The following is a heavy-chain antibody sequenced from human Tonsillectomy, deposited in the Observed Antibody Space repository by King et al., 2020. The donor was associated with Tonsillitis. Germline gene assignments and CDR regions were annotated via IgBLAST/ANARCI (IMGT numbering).Heavy chain of an antibody. V-gene: IGHV3-48*01. CDR1: GFSFSSYS. J-gene: IGHJ4*02. CDR2: ISTISSTI. CDR3: AREGAAFDY. Sequence: EVQLVESGGGLVQPGGSLRLSCAASGFSFSSYSMNWVRQAPGKGLELGSYISTISSTIHYADSVKGRFTSSSDNAKNSLYLQMHSLRVEDTAMYYCAREGAAFDYWGQGTLVTVSS. D-gene: IGHD1-26*01.